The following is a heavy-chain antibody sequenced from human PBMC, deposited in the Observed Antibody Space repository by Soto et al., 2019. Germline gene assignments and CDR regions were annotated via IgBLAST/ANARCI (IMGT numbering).Heavy chain of an antibody. CDR3: ARLSYGDYVYHY. CDR2: IIPILGIA. CDR1: GGTFSSYT. V-gene: IGHV1-69*02. D-gene: IGHD4-17*01. Sequence: SVKVSCKASGGTFSSYTISWVRQAPGQGLEWMGRIIPILGIANYAQKFQGRVTITADKSTSTAYMELSSLRSEDTAVYYCARLSYGDYVYHYWGQGILVTVSS. J-gene: IGHJ4*02.